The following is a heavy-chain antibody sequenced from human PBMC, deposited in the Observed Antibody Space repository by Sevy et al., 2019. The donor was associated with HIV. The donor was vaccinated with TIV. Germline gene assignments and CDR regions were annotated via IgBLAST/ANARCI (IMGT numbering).Heavy chain of an antibody. CDR2: IYSDGRT. Sequence: GGSLRLSCAASGLSVSDNYMNWVRQAPGKGLELVSVIYSDGRTYYADSVKGRFPISRDNSKNTLYLHMNNLRPEDTAVYYCARDRYYDASGYYYYYYGMDVWGQGTTVTVSS. CDR3: ARDRYYDASGYYYYYYGMDV. D-gene: IGHD3-22*01. J-gene: IGHJ6*02. V-gene: IGHV3-66*01. CDR1: GLSVSDNY.